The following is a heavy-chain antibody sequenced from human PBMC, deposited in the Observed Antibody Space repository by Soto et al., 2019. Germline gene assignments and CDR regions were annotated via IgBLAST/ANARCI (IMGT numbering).Heavy chain of an antibody. V-gene: IGHV3-33*01. D-gene: IGHD6-13*01. CDR3: ARDLVRAAGPDY. CDR2: IWYDGSNK. J-gene: IGHJ4*02. Sequence: PGGSLRLSCAASGFTFSSYGMHWLRQAPGKGLEWVAVIWYDGSNKYYADSVKGRFTISRDNSKNTLYLQMNSLRAEDTAVYYCARDLVRAAGPDYWGQGTLVTVSS. CDR1: GFTFSSYG.